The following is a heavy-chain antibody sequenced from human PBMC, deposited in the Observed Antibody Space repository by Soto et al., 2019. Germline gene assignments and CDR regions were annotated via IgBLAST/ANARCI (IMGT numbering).Heavy chain of an antibody. CDR1: GFTFDDYG. CDR2: INWNGGST. J-gene: IGHJ3*02. V-gene: IGHV3-20*04. Sequence: EVQLVESGGGVVRPGGSLRLSCAASGFTFDDYGMSWVRQAPGKGLEWVSGINWNGGSTGYADSVKGRFTISRDNAKNSLSLRXNSLRAEDTALYYCAREAHCSSTSCYNGAHDAFDIWGQGTMVTVSS. CDR3: AREAHCSSTSCYNGAHDAFDI. D-gene: IGHD2-2*02.